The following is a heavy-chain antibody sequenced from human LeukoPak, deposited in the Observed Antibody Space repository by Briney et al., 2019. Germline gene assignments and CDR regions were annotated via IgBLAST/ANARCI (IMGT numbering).Heavy chain of an antibody. V-gene: IGHV3-30-3*01. J-gene: IGHJ3*02. CDR3: ARGDIVVVPAGCAFDI. CDR2: ISYDGSNK. Sequence: AGGSLRLSCAASGFTFRSYAMHWVRQAPGKGLEWVAVISYDGSNKYYADSVKGRFTISRDNSKNTLYLQMNSLRAEDTAVYYCARGDIVVVPAGCAFDIWGQGTMVTVSS. D-gene: IGHD2-2*01. CDR1: GFTFRSYA.